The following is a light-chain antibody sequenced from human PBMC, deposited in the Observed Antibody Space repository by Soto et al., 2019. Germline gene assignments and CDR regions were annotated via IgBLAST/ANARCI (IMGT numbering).Light chain of an antibody. J-gene: IGKJ2*01. CDR1: QNIASR. Sequence: DIQMTQSPSSVTASVGDRVIITCRASQNIASRLAWYQQESGKATKLLIYAATILQSGVPSRFSGSGSGTDFTLTISRLQRKDFATYYCPQAFGFPPAFGQGTKL. V-gene: IGKV1-12*01. CDR2: AAT. CDR3: PQAFGFPPA.